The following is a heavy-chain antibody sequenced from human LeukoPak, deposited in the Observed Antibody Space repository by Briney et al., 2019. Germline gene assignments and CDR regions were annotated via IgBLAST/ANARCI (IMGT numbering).Heavy chain of an antibody. J-gene: IGHJ3*02. CDR3: ARGTGTWDAFDM. V-gene: IGHV3-72*01. D-gene: IGHD1-7*01. CDR1: GFTLSDYY. CDR2: TRNKANSYTT. Sequence: GGSLRLSCVGSGFTLSDYYMDWVRQAPGKGLEWVGRTRNKANSYTTEYAASVKGRFTISRDGSKNSLYLQMNSLKTEDTAVSYCARGTGTWDAFDMWGQGTMVTVS.